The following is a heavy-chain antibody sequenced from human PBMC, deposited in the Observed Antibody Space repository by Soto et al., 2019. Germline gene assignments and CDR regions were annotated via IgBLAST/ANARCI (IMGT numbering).Heavy chain of an antibody. CDR2: TYYRSRWQT. V-gene: IGHV6-1*01. CDR1: GDSVSSNDAT. D-gene: IGHD2-15*01. J-gene: IGHJ5*02. CDR3: ARQVRYCSGNGCPNLFDP. Sequence: SQTLSLTCAISGDSVSSNDATWDWIRQSPSRGLEWLGRTYYRSRWQTDYAISVKSRISINPDTSRNQFSLKLSSVTAADTAVYYCARQVRYCSGNGCPNLFDPSGQGPLVTVAS.